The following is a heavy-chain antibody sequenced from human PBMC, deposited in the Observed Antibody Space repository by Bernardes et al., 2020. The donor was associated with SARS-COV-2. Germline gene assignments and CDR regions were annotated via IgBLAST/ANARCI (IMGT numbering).Heavy chain of an antibody. Sequence: GGSLRLSCAASGFTFSSYAMSWVRQAPGKGLEWVSAISGSGGSTYYADSVKGRFTISRDNSKNTLYLQMNSLRAEDTAVYYCAKALRLGELSLFYFDYWGQGTLVTVSS. CDR3: AKALRLGELSLFYFDY. D-gene: IGHD3-16*02. CDR1: GFTFSSYA. V-gene: IGHV3-23*01. CDR2: ISGSGGST. J-gene: IGHJ4*02.